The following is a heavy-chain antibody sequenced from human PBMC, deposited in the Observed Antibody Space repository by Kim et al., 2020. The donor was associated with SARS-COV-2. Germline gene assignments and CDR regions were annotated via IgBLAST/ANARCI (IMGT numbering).Heavy chain of an antibody. CDR3: AITPFTMRGFDP. V-gene: IGHV4-39*01. J-gene: IGHJ5*02. Sequence: YYNPSLKSRVTISVDTSKNQFSLKLSSVTAADTAVYYCAITPFTMRGFDPWGQGTLVTVSS. D-gene: IGHD3-22*01.